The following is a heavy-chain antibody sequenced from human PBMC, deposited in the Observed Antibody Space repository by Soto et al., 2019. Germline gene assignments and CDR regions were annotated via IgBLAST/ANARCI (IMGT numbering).Heavy chain of an antibody. J-gene: IGHJ4*02. CDR1: GYSFTTHD. D-gene: IGHD2-15*01. Sequence: QVQLVQSGAEVKKPGASVKVSCKASGYSFTTHDITWLRQAPGKGLEWVGGISTDRGDTIYPQNLQGRVTMTTDSSTSTVYMELTRLRSDGTAVYYCARDDLNRGGKYFDYWGQGPLVTVSS. CDR2: ISTDRGDT. CDR3: ARDDLNRGGKYFDY. V-gene: IGHV1-18*01.